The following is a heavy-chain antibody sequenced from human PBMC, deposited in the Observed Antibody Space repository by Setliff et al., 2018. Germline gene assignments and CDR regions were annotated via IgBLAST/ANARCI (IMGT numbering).Heavy chain of an antibody. CDR2: IYYSGST. Sequence: PSETLSLTCTVSGGSISSYYWSWIRQPPGKGLEWIGYIYYSGSTNYNPSLKSRVTISVDTSKNQFSLKLSSVTAADTAVYYCTRNFLGWLARFWGRGTLVTVSS. D-gene: IGHD6-19*01. CDR3: TRNFLGWLARF. V-gene: IGHV4-59*12. J-gene: IGHJ4*02. CDR1: GGSISSYY.